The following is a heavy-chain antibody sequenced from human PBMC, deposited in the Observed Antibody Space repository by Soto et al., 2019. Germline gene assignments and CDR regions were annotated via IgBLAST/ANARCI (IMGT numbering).Heavy chain of an antibody. J-gene: IGHJ5*02. CDR2: ISAYNGNT. Sequence: ASVKVSCMASGYTFTSYGISWVRQAPGQGLEWMGWISAYNGNTNYAQKLQGRVTMTTDTSTSTAYMELRSLRSDDTAVYYCARNDYSNNWFDPWGQGTLVTVSS. CDR1: GYTFTSYG. CDR3: ARNDYSNNWFDP. D-gene: IGHD4-4*01. V-gene: IGHV1-18*01.